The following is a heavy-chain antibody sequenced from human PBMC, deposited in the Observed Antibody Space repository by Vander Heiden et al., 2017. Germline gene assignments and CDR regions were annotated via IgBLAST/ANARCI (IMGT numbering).Heavy chain of an antibody. Sequence: QVQLVESGGGLVKPGGSLRLSCAASGFTFSDYYMSWIRQAPGKGLEWVSYISSSGSTIDYADAVKGRFTISRDNAKKSLYLKMKSMRAEETAVYYFASRAPLTGPFDYWGQGTLVTVSS. CDR1: GFTFSDYY. V-gene: IGHV3-11*01. J-gene: IGHJ4*02. CDR2: ISSSGSTI. CDR3: ASRAPLTGPFDY. D-gene: IGHD1-20*01.